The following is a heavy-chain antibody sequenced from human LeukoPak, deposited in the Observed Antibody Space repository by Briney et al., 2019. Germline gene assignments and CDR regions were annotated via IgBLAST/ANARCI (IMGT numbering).Heavy chain of an antibody. D-gene: IGHD1-14*01. J-gene: IGHJ5*02. CDR3: ARDLRSEWFDP. CDR1: GGSISSSSYY. Sequence: SETLSLTCTVSGGSISSSSYYWGWIRQPPGKGLEWIGYIYYSGSTNYNPSLKSRVTISVDTSKNQFSLKLSSVTAADTAVYHCARDLRSEWFDPWGQGTLVTVSS. V-gene: IGHV4-61*01. CDR2: IYYSGST.